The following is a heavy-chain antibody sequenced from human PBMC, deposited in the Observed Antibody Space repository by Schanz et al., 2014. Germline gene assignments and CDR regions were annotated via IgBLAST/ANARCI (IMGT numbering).Heavy chain of an antibody. CDR2: IIPILGIA. J-gene: IGHJ4*02. D-gene: IGHD6-13*01. CDR3: ASSGAGYSSSWDFDY. Sequence: QVQLVQSGAEVKKPGSPVKVSCKSSGGTFSSYSISWVRQAPGQGLEWMGRIIPILGIANYAQKFQGRVTNTADKSTSTAYMDVSSLRSEDTAVYYCASSGAGYSSSWDFDYWGQGTLVTVSS. CDR1: GGTFSSYS. V-gene: IGHV1-69*02.